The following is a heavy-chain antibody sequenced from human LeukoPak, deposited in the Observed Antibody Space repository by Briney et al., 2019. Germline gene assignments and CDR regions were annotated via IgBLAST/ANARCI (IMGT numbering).Heavy chain of an antibody. CDR2: ISYSGST. D-gene: IGHD1-26*01. J-gene: IGHJ4*02. CDR1: GFSFSSHV. Sequence: PGGSLRLSCAASGFSFSSHVMHWVRQPPGKGLEWIGSISYSGSTYYNPSLKSRVTISVDTSKNQFSLKLSSVTAADTAVYHCARQSGIYYVIDYWGQGTLVTVSS. CDR3: ARQSGIYYVIDY. V-gene: IGHV4-39*01.